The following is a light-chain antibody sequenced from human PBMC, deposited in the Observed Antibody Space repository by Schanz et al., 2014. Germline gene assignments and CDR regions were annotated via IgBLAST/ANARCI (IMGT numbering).Light chain of an antibody. CDR1: QSVSSN. Sequence: EIVMTQSPATLSVSPGERVTLSCRASQSVSSNLAWYQQKPGQAPRLLISGAFTRATGISARFSGSGSGPEFTLTIYSMQAEDFATYYCQKSLGPPWPFGQGTRVEVK. CDR3: QKSLGPPWP. V-gene: IGKV3-15*01. J-gene: IGKJ1*01. CDR2: GAF.